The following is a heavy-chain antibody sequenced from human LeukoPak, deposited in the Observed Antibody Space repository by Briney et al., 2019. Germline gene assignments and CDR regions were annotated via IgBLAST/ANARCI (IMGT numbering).Heavy chain of an antibody. J-gene: IGHJ2*01. Sequence: ASVNVSCKASGYTFTSYYMHWVRQAPGQGLEWMGIINPSGGSTSYAPKFQGRVTMTRDTSTSTVYMELSSLRSDDTAVYYCARDPYYYDTSGRVPYWYFDAWGRGTLVTVSS. D-gene: IGHD3-22*01. V-gene: IGHV1-46*01. CDR3: ARDPYYYDTSGRVPYWYFDA. CDR2: INPSGGST. CDR1: GYTFTSYY.